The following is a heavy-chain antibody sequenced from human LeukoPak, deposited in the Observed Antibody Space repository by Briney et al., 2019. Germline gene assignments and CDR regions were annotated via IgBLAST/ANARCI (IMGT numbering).Heavy chain of an antibody. V-gene: IGHV1-24*01. CDR3: ATTQLGYCSSTSCPGLDY. CDR1: GYTLTELS. CDR2: FDPEDGET. J-gene: IGHJ4*02. Sequence: GASVKVSCKVSGYTLTELSMHWVRQAPGKGLEWMGGFDPEDGETIYAQEFQGRVTMTEDTSTDTAYMELSSLRSEDTAVYYCATTQLGYCSSTSCPGLDYWGQGTLVTVSS. D-gene: IGHD2-2*01.